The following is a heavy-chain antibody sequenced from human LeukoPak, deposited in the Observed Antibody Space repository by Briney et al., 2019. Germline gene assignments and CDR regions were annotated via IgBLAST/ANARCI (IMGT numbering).Heavy chain of an antibody. D-gene: IGHD1-1*01. Sequence: SETLSLTCTVSGGSISSYDWSWIRQPAGKGLEWIGGIYTSGSTTYNPSLQSPVTMSKATSTHQLSLNLRSVNAAATAVYSCARDSRTGYYGMDVWGQGTTVTVSS. CDR1: GGSISSYD. J-gene: IGHJ6*02. V-gene: IGHV4-4*07. CDR3: ARDSRTGYYGMDV. CDR2: IYTSGST.